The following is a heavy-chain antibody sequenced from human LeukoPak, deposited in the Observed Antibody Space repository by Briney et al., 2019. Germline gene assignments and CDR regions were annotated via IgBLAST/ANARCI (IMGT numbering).Heavy chain of an antibody. CDR3: VKAGARSSWEFYYYYYGMDV. D-gene: IGHD6-13*01. CDR1: GFTISSYA. Sequence: TGESLRLSCSASGFTISSYAMHWVRQAPGKGLEYVSAISSNGGSTYYPDSVKGRFTIYRHNSKNTLCLQMSSLRAEDPAVYYCVKAGARSSWEFYYYYYGMDVWGQGTTVTVSS. V-gene: IGHV3-64D*09. CDR2: ISSNGGST. J-gene: IGHJ6*02.